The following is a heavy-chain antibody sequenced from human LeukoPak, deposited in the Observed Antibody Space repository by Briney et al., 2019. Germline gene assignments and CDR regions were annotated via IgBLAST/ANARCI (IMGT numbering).Heavy chain of an antibody. CDR3: ARDGRWELHRGRKPDY. CDR2: ISAFNGNT. Sequence: ASVRVSCKASGYTFNTYGISWVRQAPGQGLEWMGWISAFNGNTNYAQKFQDRVTMTTDTSTSTAYMELRSLRSDDTAIYCARDGRWELHRGRKPDYWGQGTLVTVSS. V-gene: IGHV1-18*01. CDR1: GYTFNTYG. D-gene: IGHD1-26*01. J-gene: IGHJ4*02.